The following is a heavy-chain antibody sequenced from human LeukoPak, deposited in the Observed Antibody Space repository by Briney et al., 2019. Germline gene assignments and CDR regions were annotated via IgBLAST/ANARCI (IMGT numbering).Heavy chain of an antibody. D-gene: IGHD1-20*01. Sequence: GASVKVSCKASGYTFTSYGISWVRQAPGQGLEWMGWISAYNGNTNYAQKLQGRVTLTTDTSTSTAYMELRSLRSDDTAVYYCARVRMEYNWNDLYYYGMDVWGQGTTVTVSS. CDR1: GYTFTSYG. V-gene: IGHV1-18*01. CDR3: ARVRMEYNWNDLYYYGMDV. CDR2: ISAYNGNT. J-gene: IGHJ6*02.